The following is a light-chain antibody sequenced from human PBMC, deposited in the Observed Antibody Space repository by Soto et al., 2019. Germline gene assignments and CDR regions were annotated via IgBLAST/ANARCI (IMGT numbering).Light chain of an antibody. V-gene: IGLV1-40*01. CDR2: DNS. J-gene: IGLJ1*01. Sequence: QSVLTQPPSVSGAPGQRVTISCAGSTSNIGTNYDVYWYQHLPGRAPKLLTYDNSNRPSGVPDRFSVSKSGMSASLAITGLQPEDEAHYYCQSYEYTLSGPVFGTGTKLTVL. CDR3: QSYEYTLSGPV. CDR1: TSNIGTNYD.